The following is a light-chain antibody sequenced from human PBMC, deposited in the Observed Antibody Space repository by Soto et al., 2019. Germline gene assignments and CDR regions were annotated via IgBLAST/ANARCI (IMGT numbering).Light chain of an antibody. J-gene: IGLJ2*01. CDR1: SSDVGGYNF. V-gene: IGLV2-14*03. Sequence: QSALTQPASVSGSPGQSITISCTGTSSDVGGYNFVSWYQHHPGKAPKLMLYDVSNRPSGISNRFSGSKSGNTASLTISGLQADDEADYYCSSYTSSSTVVFGGGTKLTVL. CDR3: SSYTSSSTVV. CDR2: DVS.